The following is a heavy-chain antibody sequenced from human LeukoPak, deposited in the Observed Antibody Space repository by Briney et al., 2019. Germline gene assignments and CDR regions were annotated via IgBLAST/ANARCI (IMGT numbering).Heavy chain of an antibody. CDR2: IYTSGST. D-gene: IGHD5-12*01. Sequence: SSETLSLTCTVSGGSISSYYWSWIRQPAGKGLEWIGRIYTSGSTNYNPSLKSRVTMSVDTSKNQFSLKLSSVTAADTAVYYCARVNSGYDVYYYYYVDVWGKGTTVTVSS. CDR1: GGSISSYY. CDR3: ARVNSGYDVYYYYYVDV. J-gene: IGHJ6*03. V-gene: IGHV4-4*07.